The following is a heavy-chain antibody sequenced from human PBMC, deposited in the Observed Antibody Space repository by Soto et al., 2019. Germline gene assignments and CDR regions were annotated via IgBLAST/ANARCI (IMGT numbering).Heavy chain of an antibody. CDR1: GFTFSTYA. D-gene: IGHD4-17*01. V-gene: IGHV3-64D*06. J-gene: IGHJ6*02. CDR2: IGGDGRST. Sequence: GGSLRLSCSASGFTFSTYAMHWVRQAPGKGLEYVSGIGGDGRSTNYADSVKGRFTISRDNSKTSLYLQMSSLRPEDTAVYFCVKDHGDYTQYYYYYYGLDVWGQGTTVTVSS. CDR3: VKDHGDYTQYYYYYYGLDV.